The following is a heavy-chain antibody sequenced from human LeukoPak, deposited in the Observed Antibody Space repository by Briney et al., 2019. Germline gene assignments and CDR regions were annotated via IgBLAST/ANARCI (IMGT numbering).Heavy chain of an antibody. CDR3: AKCRYNSRAYQSVFDY. Sequence: GGSLRLSCAASGFIFSSYAMSWVRQAPGKGVEWVSAISGSGGSTYYADSVKGRFTISRDNSKNTLYLQMNSLGAEDTAVYYCAKCRYNSRAYQSVFDYWGQGTLVTVSS. D-gene: IGHD3-22*01. CDR1: GFIFSSYA. CDR2: ISGSGGST. J-gene: IGHJ4*02. V-gene: IGHV3-23*01.